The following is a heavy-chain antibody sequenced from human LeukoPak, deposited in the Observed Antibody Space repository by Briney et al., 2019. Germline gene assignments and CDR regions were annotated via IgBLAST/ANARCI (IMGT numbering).Heavy chain of an antibody. J-gene: IGHJ4*02. CDR1: GFTFSSYE. D-gene: IGHD3-22*01. V-gene: IGHV3-48*03. CDR2: ISSSGSTI. CDR3: AITYYYDSSADTGDY. Sequence: GGSLRLSCAASGFTFSSYEMNWVRQAPGKGLEWVSYISSSGSTIYYADSVKGRFTISRDNAKNSLYPQMNSLRAEDTAVYYCAITYYYDSSADTGDYWGQGTLVTVSS.